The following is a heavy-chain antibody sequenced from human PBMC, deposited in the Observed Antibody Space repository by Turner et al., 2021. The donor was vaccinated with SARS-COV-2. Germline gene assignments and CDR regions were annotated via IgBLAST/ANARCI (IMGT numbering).Heavy chain of an antibody. J-gene: IGHJ4*02. CDR2: KEQDGSEK. V-gene: IGHV3-7*01. Sequence: VQVVESGGGLVQPGGSLRHSCEAAGFTFSSYWMNGVRQTPGKGLEWMANKEQDGSEKNYVDSVKSRFTISRDNGKNSLYLQMNSMRAEDTAIYYCAGGRGWTSDYWGQGTLVTVCS. CDR3: AGGRGWTSDY. D-gene: IGHD6-19*01. CDR1: GFTFSSYW.